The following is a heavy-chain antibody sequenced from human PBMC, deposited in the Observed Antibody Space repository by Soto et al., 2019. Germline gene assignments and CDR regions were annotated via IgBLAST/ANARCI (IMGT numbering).Heavy chain of an antibody. Sequence: SETLSLTCTVSGCSISSSSYYWGWIRQPPGKGLEWIGNVYYGGSTYYNPSLKSRVTISVETSKSQFSLKLSSVTAADTAEYYCAGGDYYHSSGYYFYYYTMDVWGQGTTVTVSS. J-gene: IGHJ6*02. V-gene: IGHV4-39*01. CDR3: AGGDYYHSSGYYFYYYTMDV. CDR2: VYYGGST. CDR1: GCSISSSSYY. D-gene: IGHD3-22*01.